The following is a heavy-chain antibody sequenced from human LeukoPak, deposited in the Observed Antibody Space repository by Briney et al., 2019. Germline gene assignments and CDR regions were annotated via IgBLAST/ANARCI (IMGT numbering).Heavy chain of an antibody. V-gene: IGHV1-2*06. CDR3: ARDRKGITMVRGVIHNWFDP. Sequence: GASVTVSCKASGYTFTGYYMHWVRQAPGQGLEWMGRINPNSGGTNYAQKFQDRVTMTRDTSISTAYMELSRLRSDDTAVYYCARDRKGITMVRGVIHNWFDPWGQGTLVTVSS. J-gene: IGHJ5*02. CDR2: INPNSGGT. D-gene: IGHD3-10*01. CDR1: GYTFTGYY.